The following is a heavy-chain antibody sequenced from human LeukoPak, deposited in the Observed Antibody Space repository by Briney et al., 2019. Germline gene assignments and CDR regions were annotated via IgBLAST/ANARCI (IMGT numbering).Heavy chain of an antibody. Sequence: GGSLRLSCAASGFIFSSYAMTWVRQAPGRGLECVSVISGSGDSTYYADSVKGRFTISRDNSKNTLYLQMNSLRVEDTAVYYCAKHLWRDLLWFGEGYYFGYWGQGTLVTVSS. J-gene: IGHJ4*02. D-gene: IGHD3-10*01. CDR1: GFIFSSYA. CDR2: ISGSGDST. V-gene: IGHV3-23*01. CDR3: AKHLWRDLLWFGEGYYFGY.